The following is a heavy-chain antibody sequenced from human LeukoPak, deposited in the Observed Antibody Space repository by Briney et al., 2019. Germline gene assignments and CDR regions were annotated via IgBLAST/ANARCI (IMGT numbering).Heavy chain of an antibody. J-gene: IGHJ6*03. V-gene: IGHV1-46*01. Sequence: ASVMVSSEASGYTFTSYYMHCVRQAPGRGLEWMGVINPSGGSTRYAQEFQGRVTMTRDTSTSTVYMELSSLRSEDTDVSYCARAALTSVTAYYYSYYMDVWGKGTTVTVSS. CDR1: GYTFTSYY. CDR2: INPSGGST. CDR3: ARAALTSVTAYYYSYYMDV. D-gene: IGHD4-11*01.